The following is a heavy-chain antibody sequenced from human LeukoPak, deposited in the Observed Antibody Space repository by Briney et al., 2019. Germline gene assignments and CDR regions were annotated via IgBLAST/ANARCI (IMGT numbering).Heavy chain of an antibody. Sequence: GGSLRLSCAASGFTFSSYAMSWVRQAPGKGLEWVSTISGSGGSTYYADSVKGRFTLSRDHSKNTLQLQMNSLRAEDTAVYYCAKDSLYSSWVRPFDYWGQGTLVTVSS. CDR2: ISGSGGST. D-gene: IGHD6-13*01. CDR1: GFTFSSYA. J-gene: IGHJ4*02. CDR3: AKDSLYSSWVRPFDY. V-gene: IGHV3-23*01.